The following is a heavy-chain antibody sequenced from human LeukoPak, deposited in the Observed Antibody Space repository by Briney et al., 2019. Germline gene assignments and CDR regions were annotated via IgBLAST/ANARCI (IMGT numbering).Heavy chain of an antibody. CDR3: AKGTLGSCSGATCYDFDN. D-gene: IGHD2-2*01. CDR2: IQHDGIDK. CDR1: GFTFSNYG. V-gene: IGHV3-30*02. J-gene: IGHJ4*02. Sequence: GGSLRLSCTASGFTFSNYGMHWVRQSPDKGLEWVAFIQHDGIDKYYTDSVKGRFTISRDNSKKKVYLEMNSLRPEDTALYYCAKGTLGSCSGATCYDFDNWGQGTLVTVSS.